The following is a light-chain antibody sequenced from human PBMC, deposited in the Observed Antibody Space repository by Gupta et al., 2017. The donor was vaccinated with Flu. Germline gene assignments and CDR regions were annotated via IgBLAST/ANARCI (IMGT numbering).Light chain of an antibody. CDR2: DAS. CDR3: QQSYRTPPYN. Sequence: IQMTQFPSSLSASIGDRVTITCRTSQNIRTYLNWYQHRPGEAPNLLIYDASSLQPGVPSRFSGSGSGTDFTLTISDLQPEDIATYYCQQSYRTPPYNFGQGTKVEIK. V-gene: IGKV1-39*01. J-gene: IGKJ2*01. CDR1: QNIRTY.